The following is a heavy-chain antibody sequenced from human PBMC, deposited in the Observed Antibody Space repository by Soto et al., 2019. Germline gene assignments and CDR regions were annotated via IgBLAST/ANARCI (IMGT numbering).Heavy chain of an antibody. D-gene: IGHD1-26*01. CDR1: GGTFSSYA. CDR2: IIPIFGTA. CDR3: ARERVGATSGYFDY. Sequence: QVQLVQSGAEVKKPGSSVKVSCKASGGTFSSYAISWVRQAPGQGLEWMGGIIPIFGTANYAQKFQGRVTITADESTSTAYMELSSLRSDDTAVYYCARERVGATSGYFDYWGQGTLVTVSS. J-gene: IGHJ4*02. V-gene: IGHV1-69*01.